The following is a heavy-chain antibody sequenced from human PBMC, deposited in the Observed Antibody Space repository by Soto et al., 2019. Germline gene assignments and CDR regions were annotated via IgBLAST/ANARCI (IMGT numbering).Heavy chain of an antibody. CDR1: GISLINYG. Sequence: QEQLVESGGGVVQPGGSLRLSCVASGISLINYGMHWFRQAPGKGLEWVAVLSDDGGNKQYADSVNGRHTISRDNSKNTLYLQLTSLKNEDTAMYYCARETQDCRSANCFGFYSPWFVPWGQGTLVSVSS. V-gene: IGHV3-30*03. CDR2: LSDDGGNK. D-gene: IGHD2-2*01. CDR3: ARETQDCRSANCFGFYSPWFVP. J-gene: IGHJ5*02.